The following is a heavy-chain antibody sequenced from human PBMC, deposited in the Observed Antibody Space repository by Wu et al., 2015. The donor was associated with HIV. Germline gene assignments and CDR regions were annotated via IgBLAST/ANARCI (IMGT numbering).Heavy chain of an antibody. CDR1: GFIFKDYY. D-gene: IGHD7-27*01. V-gene: IGHV1-2*02. Sequence: QVQLLQSGAEVKRPGASVKVSCKASGFIFKDYYIHWVRQAPGQGLEWMGWINPNSGGTNYAQKFQGRVTMTRDTSISTAYMELSRLRSDDTAVYYCARGKGKNWGSPGYWGQGTLVTVSS. CDR2: INPNSGGT. J-gene: IGHJ4*02. CDR3: ARGKGKNWGSPGY.